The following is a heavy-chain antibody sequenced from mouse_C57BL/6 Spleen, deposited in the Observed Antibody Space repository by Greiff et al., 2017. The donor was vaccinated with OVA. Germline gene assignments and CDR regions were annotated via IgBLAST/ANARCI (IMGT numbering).Heavy chain of an antibody. V-gene: IGHV1-66*01. Sequence: QVQLQQSGPELVKPGASVKISCKASGYSFTSYYIHWVKQRPGQGLEWIGWIYPGSGNTKYNEKFKGTATLTADTSSSTAYMQLSSLTSEDSAVYYCARGGYDYDLSFAYWGQGTLVTVSA. CDR3: ARGGYDYDLSFAY. CDR2: IYPGSGNT. J-gene: IGHJ3*01. CDR1: GYSFTSYY. D-gene: IGHD2-4*01.